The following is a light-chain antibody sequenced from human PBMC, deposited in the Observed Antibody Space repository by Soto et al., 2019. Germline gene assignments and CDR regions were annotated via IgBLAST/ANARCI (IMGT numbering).Light chain of an antibody. Sequence: SVLTQPASVSGSPGQSITISCTGTSSDVGGYNYVSWFQQYPGKAPKLIISEVSNRPSGVSNRFSGSKSGTAASLTISGLQIEDEADYFCFSFTTDWTHVFGTGATVTV. CDR2: EVS. V-gene: IGLV2-14*01. CDR1: SSDVGGYNY. J-gene: IGLJ1*01. CDR3: FSFTTDWTHV.